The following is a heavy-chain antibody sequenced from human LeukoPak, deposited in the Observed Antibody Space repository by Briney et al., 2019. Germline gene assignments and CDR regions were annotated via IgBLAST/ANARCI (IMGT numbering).Heavy chain of an antibody. V-gene: IGHV1-18*01. CDR2: ISAYSGTT. Sequence: EASVKVSCKASGYTFTHSGINWVRQAPGQGLEWMGWISAYSGTTNYAQKFQGRVTMTIDTSTTTAYMELRGLAFDDTAVYYCARRGSNWNYQYYFDYWGQGTLVTVSS. CDR1: GYTFTHSG. CDR3: ARRGSNWNYQYYFDY. D-gene: IGHD1-7*01. J-gene: IGHJ4*02.